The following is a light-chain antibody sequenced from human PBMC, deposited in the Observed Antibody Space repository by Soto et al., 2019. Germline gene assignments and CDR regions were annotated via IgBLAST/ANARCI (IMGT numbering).Light chain of an antibody. CDR1: HNMVTY. CDR3: HQSHGPPPT. V-gene: IGKV1-39*01. Sequence: DIHMAQSPPSLSASVGYRVTITCRASHNMVTYLHGYQQKAGKAPSLLIYEASHLQSGVPFRFFGSGSGTDFPLTIDNLQHDDSTTYYSHQSHGPPPTFGPWTKL. CDR2: EAS. J-gene: IGKJ2*01.